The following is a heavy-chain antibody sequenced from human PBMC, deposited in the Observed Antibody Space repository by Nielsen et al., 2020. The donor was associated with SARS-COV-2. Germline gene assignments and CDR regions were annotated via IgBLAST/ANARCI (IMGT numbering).Heavy chain of an antibody. V-gene: IGHV3-33*01. CDR3: ARDQVGAVAGTRYYFDH. CDR2: IWYDGSNK. J-gene: IGHJ4*02. Sequence: WIRQPPGKGLEWVAVIWYDGSNKYYADSVKGRFTISRDNSKNTLYLQMNSLRAEDTAVYYCARDQVGAVAGTRYYFDHWGQGTLVTVSS. D-gene: IGHD6-19*01.